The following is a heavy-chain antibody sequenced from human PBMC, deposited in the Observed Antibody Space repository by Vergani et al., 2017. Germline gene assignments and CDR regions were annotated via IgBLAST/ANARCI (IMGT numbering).Heavy chain of an antibody. V-gene: IGHV3-9*03. CDR1: GFTFDDYA. CDR3: AKYGGYDPYYYYGMDV. Sequence: EVQLVESGGGLVQPGRSLRLSCAASGFTFDDYAMHWVRQAPGKGLEWVSGISWNSGSIGYADSVKGRFTISRDNAKNSLYLQMNSLRAEDMALYYCAKYGGYDPYYYYGMDVWGQGTTVTVSS. J-gene: IGHJ6*02. CDR2: ISWNSGSI. D-gene: IGHD5-12*01.